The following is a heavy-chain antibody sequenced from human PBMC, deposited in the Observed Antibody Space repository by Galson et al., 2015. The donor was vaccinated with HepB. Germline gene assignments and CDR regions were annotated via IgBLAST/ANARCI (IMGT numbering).Heavy chain of an antibody. Sequence: SLRLSCAASGFTFSSYTMSWVRQAPGRGLEWVSSIHGSSRYIYYADSLRGRFTISRDNANNSLFPQLNRLEAEDTAVYFCVRDSVWGEDPPNFDNWGQGTLVAVSS. CDR2: IHGSSRYI. V-gene: IGHV3-21*01. CDR3: VRDSVWGEDPPNFDN. J-gene: IGHJ4*02. D-gene: IGHD1-26*01. CDR1: GFTFSSYT.